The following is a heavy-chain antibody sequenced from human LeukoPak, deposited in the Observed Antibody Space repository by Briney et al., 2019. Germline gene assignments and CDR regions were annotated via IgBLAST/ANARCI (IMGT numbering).Heavy chain of an antibody. CDR2: IYYSGST. V-gene: IGHV4-30-4*01. D-gene: IGHD2-2*01. J-gene: IGHJ4*02. CDR1: GGSISSGDYY. CDR3: ARYDLVVPAAVDY. Sequence: SETLSLTCTVSGGSISSGDYYWSWVRQPPGKGLEWIGYIYYSGSTYYNPSLKSRVTISVDTSKNQFSLKLSSVTAADTAVYYCARYDLVVPAAVDYWGQGTLVTVSS.